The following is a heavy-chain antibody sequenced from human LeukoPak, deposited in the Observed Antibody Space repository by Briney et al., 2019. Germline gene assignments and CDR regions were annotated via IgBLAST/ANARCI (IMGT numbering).Heavy chain of an antibody. CDR1: GFTFSHYP. J-gene: IGHJ4*02. CDR3: VKEISSSWSF. Sequence: PGGSLRLSCSASGFTFSHYPMHWVRQVPGKGLEYVSAITSSGDRTFYADSVKGRFTISRDNSKNTLNLQMSSLRAEDTAIYYCVKEISSSWSFWGQGTLVTVPS. D-gene: IGHD6-13*01. CDR2: ITSSGDRT. V-gene: IGHV3-64D*06.